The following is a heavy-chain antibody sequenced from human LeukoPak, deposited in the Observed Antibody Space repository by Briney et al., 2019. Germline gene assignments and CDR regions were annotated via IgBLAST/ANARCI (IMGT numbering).Heavy chain of an antibody. D-gene: IGHD3-22*01. CDR2: INPSGGST. CDR3: ERATYYYDSGGLVFGESSWFDP. J-gene: IGHJ5*02. Sequence: ASVKVSCKASGYTFPSYSMHWVRQAPGQGLEWMGIINPSGGSTSYTQKFQGRVTITRDTSTRTVYMELSTLRSGDTAVCYCERATYYYDSGGLVFGESSWFDPWGQGTLVTVSS. CDR1: GYTFPSYS. V-gene: IGHV1-46*01.